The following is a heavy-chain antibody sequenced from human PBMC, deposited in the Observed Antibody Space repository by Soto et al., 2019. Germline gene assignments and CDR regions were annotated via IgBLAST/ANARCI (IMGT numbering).Heavy chain of an antibody. J-gene: IGHJ6*02. V-gene: IGHV3-30*18. CDR2: ITHDESSK. Sequence: QVQLVESGGGVVQPGASLRLSCAASGFTFSNYGIHWVRQAPGNGLEWVLVITHDESSKYYEDYVNGRFTIYRDNSKDTVYLKMNSLRVEHTSKYNCAKGILWFGELSLKFDDRYGLDVWGQVATVTVSS. D-gene: IGHD3-10*01. CDR1: GFTFSNYG. CDR3: AKGILWFGELSLKFDDRYGLDV.